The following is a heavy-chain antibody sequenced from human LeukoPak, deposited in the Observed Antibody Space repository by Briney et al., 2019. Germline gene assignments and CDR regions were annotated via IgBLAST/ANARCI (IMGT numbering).Heavy chain of an antibody. D-gene: IGHD1-7*01. V-gene: IGHV1-69*06. CDR2: IIPIFGTA. CDR1: GGTFSSYA. CDR3: ARGNYYYYYYYMDV. Sequence: SVKVSCKASGGTFSSYAISWVRQAPGQGLEWMGGIIPIFGTANYAQKFQGRVTITADKSTSTAYMELRSLRSDDTAVYYCARGNYYYYYYYMDVWGKGTTVTVTS. J-gene: IGHJ6*03.